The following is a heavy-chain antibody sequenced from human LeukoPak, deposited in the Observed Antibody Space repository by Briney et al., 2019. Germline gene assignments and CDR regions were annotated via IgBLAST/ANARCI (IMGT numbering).Heavy chain of an antibody. CDR1: GFTFSSYA. D-gene: IGHD2-8*01. Sequence: GGSLRLSCAASGFTFSSYAMSWVRQAPGKGLEWVSAISGSGGSTYYADSVKGRFTISRDNSKNTLYLQMNSLRAEDTAVYYCAKVGYCTTGVCSKFDYWGQGTLVTVSS. V-gene: IGHV3-23*01. CDR3: AKVGYCTTGVCSKFDY. J-gene: IGHJ4*02. CDR2: ISGSGGST.